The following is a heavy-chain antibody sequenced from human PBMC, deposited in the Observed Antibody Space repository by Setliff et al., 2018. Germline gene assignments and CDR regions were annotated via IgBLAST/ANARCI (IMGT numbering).Heavy chain of an antibody. CDR3: ARGKSVTASNWFDP. Sequence: PSETLSLTCTVSGGSISSGSYYWSWIRQPAGKGLEWIGRIYTSGSTNYNPSLESRVTISVDTSKNQFSLKLSSVTAADTAVYYCARGKSVTASNWFDPWGQGTLVTVSS. CDR1: GGSISSGSYY. J-gene: IGHJ5*02. V-gene: IGHV4-61*02. CDR2: IYTSGST. D-gene: IGHD5-18*01.